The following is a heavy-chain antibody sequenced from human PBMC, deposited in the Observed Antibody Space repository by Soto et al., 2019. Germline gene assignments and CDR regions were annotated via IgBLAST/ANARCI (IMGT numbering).Heavy chain of an antibody. Sequence: PSETLSLTCAVYGGSFSGYYWAWIRQPPGKGLEWIGSFSYSGSTYYKPSLKSRVSISVDTSKNQFSLKLSSVTAADTAVYYCARPIEGGSSGYYHWGQGTLVTVSS. D-gene: IGHD3-22*01. CDR3: ARPIEGGSSGYYH. J-gene: IGHJ5*02. CDR1: GGSFSGYY. V-gene: IGHV4-39*01. CDR2: FSYSGST.